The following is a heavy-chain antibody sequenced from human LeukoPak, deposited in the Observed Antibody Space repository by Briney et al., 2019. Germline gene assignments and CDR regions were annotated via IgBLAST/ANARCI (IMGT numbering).Heavy chain of an antibody. CDR2: TKSKTEGGTI. CDR1: GFTFNNAR. Sequence: GGSLRLSCAASGFTFNNARISWVRQAPGKGLEWVGRTKSKTEGGTIDYAAPVKGRFTISRDDSKNTLYLQMDSLKAEDTAVYYCTTDPGDAYGFGPGYWGQGTLVTVSS. D-gene: IGHD2-21*02. J-gene: IGHJ4*02. V-gene: IGHV3-15*01. CDR3: TTDPGDAYGFGPGY.